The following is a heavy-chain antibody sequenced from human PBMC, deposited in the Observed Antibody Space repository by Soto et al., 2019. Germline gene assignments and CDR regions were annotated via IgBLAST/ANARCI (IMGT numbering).Heavy chain of an antibody. CDR2: TYYRSRWYN. Sequence: QVQLQESGPGLVKPSQTLSVTCAISGDSVSGNSAAWNWIRLSPSRGLEWLARTYYRSRWYNDYAVSVRSRITVNADTSKNQFSLQLTSVTLEDTAIDYCAGTTSHHWLYMDVWGRGTTVTVSS. V-gene: IGHV6-1*01. D-gene: IGHD1-1*01. CDR3: AGTTSHHWLYMDV. J-gene: IGHJ6*03. CDR1: GDSVSGNSAA.